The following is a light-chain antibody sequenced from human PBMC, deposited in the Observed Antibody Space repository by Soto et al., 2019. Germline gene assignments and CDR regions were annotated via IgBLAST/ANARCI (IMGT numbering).Light chain of an antibody. CDR1: SSNIGACYD. Sequence: QSVLTQPPSVSGAPGKRVTISCTGSSSNIGACYDVHWYQQLPGTAPKLLIYGNSNRPSGVPDRFSGSKSGTSASLAITGLRAEDEADYYCQSYDGSLSGWVFGGGTKRTVL. J-gene: IGLJ3*02. CDR2: GNS. V-gene: IGLV1-40*01. CDR3: QSYDGSLSGWV.